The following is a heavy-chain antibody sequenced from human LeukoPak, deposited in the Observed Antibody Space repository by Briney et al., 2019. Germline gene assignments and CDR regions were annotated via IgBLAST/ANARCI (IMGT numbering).Heavy chain of an antibody. Sequence: GASLRLPCAASGFTFSSYAMSWVRQAPGKGLEWVSAISGSGGSTYYADSVKGRFTISRDNSKNTLYLQMNSLRAEDTAVYYCARDKFYYYDSSGYPVDYWGQGTLVTVSS. V-gene: IGHV3-23*01. J-gene: IGHJ4*02. CDR3: ARDKFYYYDSSGYPVDY. CDR1: GFTFSSYA. CDR2: ISGSGGST. D-gene: IGHD3-22*01.